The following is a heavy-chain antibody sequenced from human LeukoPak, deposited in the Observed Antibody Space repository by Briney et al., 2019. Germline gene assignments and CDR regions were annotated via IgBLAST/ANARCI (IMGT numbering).Heavy chain of an antibody. V-gene: IGHV4-39*07. Sequence: SETLSLTCTVSGGSISSSSYYWGWIRQPPGKGLEWIANFYYSRNTYYNPSLKSRVTISVDTSKNQFSLKLSSVTAADTAVYYCASSGYCSSTSCYVGDYYYYYYMDVWGKGTTVTISS. CDR1: GGSISSSSYY. CDR3: ASSGYCSSTSCYVGDYYYYYYMDV. J-gene: IGHJ6*03. CDR2: FYYSRNT. D-gene: IGHD2-2*03.